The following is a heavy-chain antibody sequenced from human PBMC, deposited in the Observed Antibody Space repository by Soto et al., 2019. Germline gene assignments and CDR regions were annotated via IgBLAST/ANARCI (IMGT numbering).Heavy chain of an antibody. V-gene: IGHV4-39*01. D-gene: IGHD2-8*01. CDR2: VYYRGRS. Sequence: SETVSPPRSLSSGSLRNSKYYWGWIRQSPGKGLEWIGSVYYRGRSYSKSSVKSRVTISVDTSKNQFSLNLNSVTASDTAVYYCVSQRTSVLTQAYFDYWGPGALVTVSS. CDR3: VSQRTSVLTQAYFDY. J-gene: IGHJ4*02. CDR1: SGSLRNSKYY.